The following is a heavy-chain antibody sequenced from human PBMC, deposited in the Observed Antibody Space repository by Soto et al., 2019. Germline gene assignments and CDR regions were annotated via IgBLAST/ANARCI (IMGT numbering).Heavy chain of an antibody. CDR1: GGSISSGDYY. D-gene: IGHD3-3*01. CDR2: IYYSGST. CDR3: ARGFLEWLSHTYYGMDV. J-gene: IGHJ6*02. Sequence: SETLSLTCTVSGGSISSGDYYWSWIRQPPGKGLEWIGYIYYSGSTYYNPSLKSRVTISVDTSKNQFSLKLSSVTAADTAVYYCARGFLEWLSHTYYGMDVWGQGTTVTVSS. V-gene: IGHV4-30-4*01.